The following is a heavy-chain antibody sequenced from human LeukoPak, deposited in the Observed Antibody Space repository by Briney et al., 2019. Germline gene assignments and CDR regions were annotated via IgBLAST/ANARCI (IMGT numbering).Heavy chain of an antibody. V-gene: IGHV5-51*01. CDR1: GYSFTSYW. CDR3: ARHSGSYLTPFDY. Sequence: GESLKISCKGSGYSFTSYWIGWVRQMPGKGLEWMGIIYPGDSDTRYSPPFQGQVTISADKSISTAYLQWSSLKASDSAMYYCARHSGSYLTPFDYWGQGALVTVSS. CDR2: IYPGDSDT. D-gene: IGHD1-26*01. J-gene: IGHJ4*02.